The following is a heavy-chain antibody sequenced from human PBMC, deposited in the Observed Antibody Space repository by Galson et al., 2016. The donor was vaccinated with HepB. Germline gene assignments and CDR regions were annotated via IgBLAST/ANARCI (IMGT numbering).Heavy chain of an antibody. D-gene: IGHD3-22*01. CDR2: ITDDGVGT. J-gene: IGHJ4*02. V-gene: IGHV3-23*01. CDR3: AKDRGGVYSAYHFDS. Sequence: SLRLSCAASGFIFSNYAMSWVRQVPGKGLEWVSTITDDGVGTFYADSVEGRFTISRDNSKNTLFLQMNRLSAEDTALYYCAKDRGGVYSAYHFDSWGQGALVPVSS. CDR1: GFIFSNYA.